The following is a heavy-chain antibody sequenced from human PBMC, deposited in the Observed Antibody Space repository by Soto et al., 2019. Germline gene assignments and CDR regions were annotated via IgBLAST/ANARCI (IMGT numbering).Heavy chain of an antibody. V-gene: IGHV4-59*08. CDR1: GGSISSYY. CDR3: ARLITPRVLDY. D-gene: IGHD1-20*01. CDR2: IYYSGST. J-gene: IGHJ4*02. Sequence: SETLSLTCTVSGGSISSYYWSWIRQPPGKGLEWIGYIYYSGSTNYNPSLKSRVTISVDTSKNQFSLKLSSVTAADTAVYYCARLITPRVLDYWGQGTLVTVSS.